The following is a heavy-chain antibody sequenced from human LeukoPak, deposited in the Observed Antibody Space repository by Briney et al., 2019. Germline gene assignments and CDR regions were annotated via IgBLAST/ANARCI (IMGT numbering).Heavy chain of an antibody. CDR3: ARYRRRGSGGDWFDP. J-gene: IGHJ5*02. V-gene: IGHV4-39*07. CDR1: GGSISSSSYY. Sequence: SETLSLTCTVSGGSISSSSYYWGWIRQPPGKGLEWIGSIYYSGSTYYNPSLKSRVTMSVDTSKNQFSLKLSSVTAADTAVYYCARYRRRGSGGDWFDPWGQGTLVTVSS. CDR2: IYYSGST. D-gene: IGHD3-10*01.